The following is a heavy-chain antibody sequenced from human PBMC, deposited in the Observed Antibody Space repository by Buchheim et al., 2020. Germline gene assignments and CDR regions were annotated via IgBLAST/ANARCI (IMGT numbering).Heavy chain of an antibody. CDR1: GYTFTSYY. D-gene: IGHD6-13*01. J-gene: IGHJ5*02. Sequence: QVQLVQSGAEVKKPGASVKVSCKASGYTFTSYYMHWVRQAPGQGLEWMGIINPSGGSTSYAQKFQGRVTMTRDTSTSTFYMELSSLRSEDTAVYYCARERIAAAPAKTGFDPWGQGTL. V-gene: IGHV1-46*01. CDR3: ARERIAAAPAKTGFDP. CDR2: INPSGGST.